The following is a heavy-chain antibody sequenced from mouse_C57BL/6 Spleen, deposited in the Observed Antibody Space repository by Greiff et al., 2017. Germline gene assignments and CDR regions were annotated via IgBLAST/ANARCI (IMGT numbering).Heavy chain of an antibody. D-gene: IGHD2-3*01. J-gene: IGHJ1*03. CDR2: IDPSDSYT. CDR1: GYTFTSYW. V-gene: IGHV1-50*01. CDR3: ARRGYDGYYDWYFDV. Sequence: QVQLKQPGAELVKPGASVKLSCKASGYTFTSYWMQWVKQRPGQGLEWIGEIDPSDSYTNYNQKFKGKATLTVDTSSSTAYMQLSSLTSEDSAVYYCARRGYDGYYDWYFDVWGTGTTVTVSS.